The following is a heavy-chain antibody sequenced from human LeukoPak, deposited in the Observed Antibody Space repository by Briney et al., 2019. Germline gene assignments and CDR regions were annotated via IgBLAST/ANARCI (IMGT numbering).Heavy chain of an antibody. CDR3: ARIGRERWLANYYFDY. J-gene: IGHJ4*02. CDR1: GGTFSSYA. Sequence: VASVKVSWKASGGTFSSYAISWVRQAPAQGLEWMGRIIPIFGIANYAQKFQGRVTITADKSTSTAYMELSSLRSEDTAVYYCARIGRERWLANYYFDYWGQGTLVTVSS. CDR2: IIPIFGIA. D-gene: IGHD6-19*01. V-gene: IGHV1-69*04.